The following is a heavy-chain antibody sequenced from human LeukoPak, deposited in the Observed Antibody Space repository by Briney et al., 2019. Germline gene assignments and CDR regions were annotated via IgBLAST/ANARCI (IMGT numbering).Heavy chain of an antibody. CDR2: INPNGGGT. CDR1: EYTFTGYY. J-gene: IGHJ4*02. CDR3: ARDRPLEWLNTVYFDY. D-gene: IGHD3-3*01. Sequence: ASVKVSCKASEYTFTGYYMHWVRQAPGQGLEWMGRINPNGGGTDYAQKFQGRVTMTRDTSISTAYMELSRLRSDDTAVYYCARDRPLEWLNTVYFDYWGQGTLVTVSS. V-gene: IGHV1-2*06.